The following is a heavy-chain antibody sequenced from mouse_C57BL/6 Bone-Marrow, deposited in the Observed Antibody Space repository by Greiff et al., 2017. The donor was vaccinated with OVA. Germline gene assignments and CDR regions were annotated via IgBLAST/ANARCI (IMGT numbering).Heavy chain of an antibody. Sequence: VQGVESGAELARPGASVKMSCKASGYTFTSYTMHWVKQRPGQGLEWIGYINPNSGYTKYNQKFKDKATLTADKSSSTAYMQLSSLTSEDSAVYYCARGGYYVLFDDWGQGTTLTVSS. V-gene: IGHV1-4*01. CDR3: ARGGYYVLFDD. J-gene: IGHJ2*01. D-gene: IGHD2-3*01. CDR1: GYTFTSYT. CDR2: INPNSGYT.